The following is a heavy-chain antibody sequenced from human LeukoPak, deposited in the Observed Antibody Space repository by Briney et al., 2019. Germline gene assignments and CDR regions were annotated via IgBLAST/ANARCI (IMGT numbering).Heavy chain of an antibody. D-gene: IGHD6-13*01. Sequence: GGSLRLSCAASGFTFSSYSMNWVRQAPGKGLEWVSYISSSSSTIHYADSVKGRFTISRDNAKNSLYLQMNSLRDEDTAVYYCARDSPSIAAAGTSYWGQGTLVTVSS. CDR3: ARDSPSIAAAGTSY. J-gene: IGHJ4*02. CDR1: GFTFSSYS. V-gene: IGHV3-48*02. CDR2: ISSSSSTI.